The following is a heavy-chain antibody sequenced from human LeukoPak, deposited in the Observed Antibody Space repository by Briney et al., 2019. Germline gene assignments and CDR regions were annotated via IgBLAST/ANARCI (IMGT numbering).Heavy chain of an antibody. D-gene: IGHD1-26*01. CDR3: ARGWVGAFDI. J-gene: IGHJ3*02. Sequence: SETLSLTCPVSGGSISSHYWSWIRQPPGKGLEWIGYIYYSGSTNYNPSLKSRVTISVDTSKNQFSLKLSSVTAADTAVYYCARGWVGAFDIWGQGTMVTVSS. CDR1: GGSISSHY. V-gene: IGHV4-59*11. CDR2: IYYSGST.